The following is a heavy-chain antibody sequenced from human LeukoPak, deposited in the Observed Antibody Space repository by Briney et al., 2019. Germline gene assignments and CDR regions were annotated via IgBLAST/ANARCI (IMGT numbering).Heavy chain of an antibody. CDR2: IKQDGSEK. D-gene: IGHD6-19*01. V-gene: IGHV3-7*01. Sequence: GGSLRLSCAASGFTFSSYWMSWVRQAPGKGLEWVANIKQDGSEKYYVDSVKGRFTISRDNAKNSLYLQMNSLRAEDTAVYYCARARIYSSGNMARKFDPWGQGTLVTVSS. J-gene: IGHJ5*02. CDR3: ARARIYSSGNMARKFDP. CDR1: GFTFSSYW.